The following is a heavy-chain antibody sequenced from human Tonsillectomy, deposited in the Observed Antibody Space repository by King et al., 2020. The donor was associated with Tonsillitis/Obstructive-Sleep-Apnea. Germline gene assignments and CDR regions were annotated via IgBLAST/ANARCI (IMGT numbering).Heavy chain of an antibody. J-gene: IGHJ4*02. CDR3: ARSQPPSYYDFWSGYFLDY. V-gene: IGHV1-69*06. D-gene: IGHD3-3*01. CDR2: IIPIVGTE. Sequence: VQLVQSGAEVKKPGSSVKVSCKASGDTFSTYAISWVRQAPGQGLEWMGGIIPIVGTENYAQKFQGRVTITADKSTSTAYMELSSLRSEHTAVFYCARSQPPSYYDFWSGYFLDYWGQGTLVTVSS. CDR1: GDTFSTYA.